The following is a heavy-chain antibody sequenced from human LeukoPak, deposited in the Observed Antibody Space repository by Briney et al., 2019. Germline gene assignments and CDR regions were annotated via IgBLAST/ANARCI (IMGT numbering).Heavy chain of an antibody. CDR2: IKSKTDGGTT. J-gene: IGHJ4*02. CDR3: TTDQYSGYGRKAY. V-gene: IGHV3-15*01. Sequence: GGSLRLSCAASGFTFSNAWMSWVRQAPGKGLEWVGRIKSKTDGGTTDYAAPVKGRFTISRDDSKNTLYLQMNSLKTEDTAVYYCTTDQYSGYGRKAYWGQGTLVTVSS. CDR1: GFTFSNAW. D-gene: IGHD5-12*01.